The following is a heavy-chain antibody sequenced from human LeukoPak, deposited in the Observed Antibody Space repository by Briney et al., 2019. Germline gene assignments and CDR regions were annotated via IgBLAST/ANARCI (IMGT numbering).Heavy chain of an antibody. D-gene: IGHD1-26*01. Sequence: GASVKVSCKTSGYTFSAFYIHWVRQAPGQGLEWMGWINPNSGGTNYAQKFQGRVTMTRDTSISTAYMELSRLRSDDTAVYYCARDISGSYSIDYWGQGTLVTVSS. CDR2: INPNSGGT. CDR3: ARDISGSYSIDY. V-gene: IGHV1-2*02. CDR1: GYTFSAFY. J-gene: IGHJ4*02.